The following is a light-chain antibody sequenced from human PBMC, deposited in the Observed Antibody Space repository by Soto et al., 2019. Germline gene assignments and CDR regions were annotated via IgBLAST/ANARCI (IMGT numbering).Light chain of an antibody. CDR3: ASWDDSLNGLVV. V-gene: IGLV1-44*01. Sequence: QSVLTQPPSASGTPGQRVTISCSGSSSNIGSNTVNWYQQLPGTAPKLLIYSNNQRPSGVPGRFSGSKSGPSASLAISGLQAEDEADYYCASWDDSLNGLVVFGGGTKLTVL. CDR1: SSNIGSNT. CDR2: SNN. J-gene: IGLJ2*01.